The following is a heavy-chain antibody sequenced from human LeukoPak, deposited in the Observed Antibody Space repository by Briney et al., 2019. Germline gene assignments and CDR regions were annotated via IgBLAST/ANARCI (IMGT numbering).Heavy chain of an antibody. D-gene: IGHD4-17*01. CDR1: GFTFSSYW. Sequence: GGSLRRSCGASGFTFSSYWMHWDRQAPGKGLVWVARISTDGSNTNYADSVKGRFTISRDNAKNTLYLQMNSLRAEDTAVYYCARVGYGDYVWIPVYFDYWGQGTLVTVSS. V-gene: IGHV3-74*01. J-gene: IGHJ4*02. CDR3: ARVGYGDYVWIPVYFDY. CDR2: ISTDGSNT.